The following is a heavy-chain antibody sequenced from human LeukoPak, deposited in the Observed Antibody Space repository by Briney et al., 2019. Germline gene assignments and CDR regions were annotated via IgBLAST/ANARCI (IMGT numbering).Heavy chain of an antibody. V-gene: IGHV3-48*01. D-gene: IGHD3-3*01. Sequence: GGSLRLSCAASGFAFSSNAMTCVRQAPGKGLEWLSYISGSGSVQYYADSVKGRFTISRDNAKNSLYLQMNSLRGEDTAMYYCARDYYHFGSGWGRPLDYWGQGTLVSVSS. CDR2: ISGSGSVQ. J-gene: IGHJ4*02. CDR3: ARDYYHFGSGWGRPLDY. CDR1: GFAFSSNA.